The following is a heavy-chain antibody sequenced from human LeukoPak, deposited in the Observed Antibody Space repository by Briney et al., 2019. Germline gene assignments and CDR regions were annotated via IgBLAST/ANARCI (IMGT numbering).Heavy chain of an antibody. V-gene: IGHV1-69*01. D-gene: IGHD3-10*01. CDR1: GGTFSSYA. CDR3: ARTRRRVVRGTYYFDY. J-gene: IGHJ4*02. Sequence: SVKVSCKASGGTFSSYAISWVRQARGRGLEWMGGISPIFGTANYAPKFQGRVTITADESTSTAYMELSSLRSEDTAVYYCARTRRRVVRGTYYFDYWGQGTLVTVSS. CDR2: ISPIFGTA.